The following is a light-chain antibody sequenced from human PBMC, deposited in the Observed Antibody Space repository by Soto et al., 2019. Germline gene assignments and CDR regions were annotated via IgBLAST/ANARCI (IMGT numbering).Light chain of an antibody. CDR1: QSLVTSDGNTY. V-gene: IGKV2-30*01. CDR2: KVS. Sequence: VVMTQSPLSLPVTLGQPASISCRSSQSLVTSDGNTYLNWFQQMPGQSPRRLIYKVSNGDSGAPDRFSVSDPRADVTLKIRSVDAQEVGVYYRMHGPHRPYTLGQGNKLAIK. CDR3: MHGPHRPYT. J-gene: IGKJ2*01.